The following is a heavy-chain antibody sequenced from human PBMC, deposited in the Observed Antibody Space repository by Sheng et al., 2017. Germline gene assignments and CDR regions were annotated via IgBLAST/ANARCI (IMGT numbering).Heavy chain of an antibody. D-gene: IGHD3-22*01. CDR3: AREYYYDSSADV. J-gene: IGHJ6*04. CDR1: IHRQWQL. V-gene: IGHV3-66*02. CDR2: IYSGGST. Sequence: EVQLVESGGGLVPAWGVTETLLXSLWIHRQWQLHELVRQAPGKGLEWVSVIYSGGSTYYADSVKGRFTISETVPRTTLYLQMNSLRPEDTAVYYCAREYYYDSSADVWGKGTTVTVSS.